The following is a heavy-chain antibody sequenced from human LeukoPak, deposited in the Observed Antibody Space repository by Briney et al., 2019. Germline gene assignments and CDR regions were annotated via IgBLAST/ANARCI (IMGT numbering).Heavy chain of an antibody. CDR1: GFTFSTHG. CDR2: VWHDGGRK. J-gene: IGHJ4*02. Sequence: PGGSLRLSCVVSGFTFSTHGFHWVRQAPGKGLEWVSVWHDGGRKEYADSVRGRFTISRDNSNLYLQMNSLRAEDTAIYYCARDIGNSGFNLDYWGQGTPGTVSA. V-gene: IGHV3-33*01. D-gene: IGHD5-12*01. CDR3: ARDIGNSGFNLDY.